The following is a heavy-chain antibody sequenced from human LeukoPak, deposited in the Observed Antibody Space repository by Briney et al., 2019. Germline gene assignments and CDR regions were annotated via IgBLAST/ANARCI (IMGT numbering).Heavy chain of an antibody. Sequence: GGSLRLSCAASGFSFSSYAMSWVRQAPGKGLEWVSAISGSGGSTYYADSVKGRFTISRDNSKNTLYLQMDSLRAEDTAVYYCAKSRGRVVVVAANHYWGQGTLVTVSS. CDR1: GFSFSSYA. J-gene: IGHJ4*02. D-gene: IGHD2-15*01. CDR3: AKSRGRVVVVAANHY. CDR2: ISGSGGST. V-gene: IGHV3-23*01.